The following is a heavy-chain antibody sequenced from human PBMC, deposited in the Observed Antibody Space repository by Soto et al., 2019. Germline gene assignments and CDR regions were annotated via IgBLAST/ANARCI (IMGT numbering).Heavy chain of an antibody. CDR1: GGTFSSYA. J-gene: IGHJ3*02. V-gene: IGHV1-69*06. CDR2: IIPIFGTA. Sequence: QVQLVQSGAEVKKPGSSVKVSCKASGGTFSSYAISWVRQAPGQGLEWMGGIIPIFGTANYAQKFQGRVTTTAAKSTGIAYMGLSSLRAEDTAVYDCARGVDYYDSENDAFDIWGQGTMVTVSS. D-gene: IGHD3-22*01. CDR3: ARGVDYYDSENDAFDI.